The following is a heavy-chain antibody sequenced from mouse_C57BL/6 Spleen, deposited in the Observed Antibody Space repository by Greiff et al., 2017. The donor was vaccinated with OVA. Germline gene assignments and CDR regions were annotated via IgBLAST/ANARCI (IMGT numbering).Heavy chain of an antibody. J-gene: IGHJ4*01. CDR1: GYTFTNYW. V-gene: IGHV1-63*01. D-gene: IGHD3-3*01. CDR2: IYPGGGYT. Sequence: VQLVESGAELVRPGTSVKMSCKASGYTFTNYWIGWAKQRPGHGLEWIGDIYPGGGYTNYNEKFKGKATLTADKSSSTAYMQFSSLTSEDSAIYYCARGGTRNAMDYWGQGTSVTVSS. CDR3: ARGGTRNAMDY.